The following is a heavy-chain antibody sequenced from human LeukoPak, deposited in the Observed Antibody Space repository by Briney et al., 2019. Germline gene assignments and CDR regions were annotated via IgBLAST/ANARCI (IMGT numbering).Heavy chain of an antibody. V-gene: IGHV4-39*01. CDR1: DGSISSSSYY. CDR3: ARDFIAAAGTDY. J-gene: IGHJ4*02. CDR2: IYYSGST. Sequence: SETLSLTCTVSDGSISSSSYYWGWIRQPPGKGLEWIGSIYYSGSTYYNPSLKSRVTISVDTSKNQFSLKLSSVTAADTAVCYCARDFIAAAGTDYWGQGTLVTVSS. D-gene: IGHD6-13*01.